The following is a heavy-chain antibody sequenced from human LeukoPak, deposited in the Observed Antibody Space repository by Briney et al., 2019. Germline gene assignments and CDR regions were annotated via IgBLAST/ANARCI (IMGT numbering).Heavy chain of an antibody. J-gene: IGHJ1*01. CDR2: INSDGSDT. CDR3: TSWGDTTAEYFQR. V-gene: IGHV3-74*01. Sequence: PGGSLRLSCAASGFSVSTNWMHWVRQAPGKGLVWVSRINSDGSDTNYADSVRGRFTISRDNAKNTVYLQMNSLRAEDTAVYYCTSWGDTTAEYFQRWGQGTLVTVSS. CDR1: GFSVSTNW. D-gene: IGHD2-21*02.